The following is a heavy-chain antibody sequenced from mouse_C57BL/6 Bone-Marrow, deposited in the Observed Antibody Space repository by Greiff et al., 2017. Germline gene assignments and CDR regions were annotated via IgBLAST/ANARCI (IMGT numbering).Heavy chain of an antibody. J-gene: IGHJ2*01. CDR2: IDPSDSYT. D-gene: IGHD2-1*01. Sequence: VQLQQPGAELVRPGTSVKLSCKASGYTFTSYWMHWVKQRPGQGLEWIGVIDPSDSYTNYNQKFKGKATLTVDTSSSTAYMQLSNLTSEDSAVYYSARERDGNCEGFDYWGQGTTLTVSS. CDR1: GYTFTSYW. V-gene: IGHV1-59*01. CDR3: ARERDGNCEGFDY.